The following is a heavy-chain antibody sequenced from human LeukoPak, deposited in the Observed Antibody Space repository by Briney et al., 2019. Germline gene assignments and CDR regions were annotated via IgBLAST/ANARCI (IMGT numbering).Heavy chain of an antibody. CDR2: IYHSGST. J-gene: IGHJ5*02. CDR3: ARWSANWFDP. V-gene: IGHV4-30-2*01. Sequence: SETLSLTCAVYGGSFSGYYWSWIRQPPGKGLEWIGYIYHSGSTYYNPSLKSRVTISVDRSKNQFSLKLSSVTAADTAVYYCARWSANWFDPWGQGTLVTVSS. CDR1: GGSFSGYY.